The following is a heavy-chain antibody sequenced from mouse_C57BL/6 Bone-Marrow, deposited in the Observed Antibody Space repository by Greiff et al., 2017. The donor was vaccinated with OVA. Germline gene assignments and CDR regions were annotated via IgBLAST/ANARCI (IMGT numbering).Heavy chain of an antibody. V-gene: IGHV1-85*01. CDR2: IYPRDGST. CDR3: ARLNYYGSSLFDY. J-gene: IGHJ2*01. Sequence: QVQLQQSGPELVKPGASVKLSCKASGYTFISYDINWVKQRPGQGLEWIGWIYPRDGSTKYNEKFKGKATLTVDTSSSTAYMELHSLTSEDSAVYFCARLNYYGSSLFDYWGQGTTLTVSS. D-gene: IGHD1-1*01. CDR1: GYTFISYD.